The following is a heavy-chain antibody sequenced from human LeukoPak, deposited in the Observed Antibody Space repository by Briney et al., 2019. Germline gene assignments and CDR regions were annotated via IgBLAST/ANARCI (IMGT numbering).Heavy chain of an antibody. J-gene: IGHJ4*02. V-gene: IGHV3-23*01. D-gene: IGHD3-22*01. Sequence: GGSLRLSCAASGFIFSNYGMNWVRQAPGKGLEWVAAISASGSATSYADSVRGRFTISRDNSKNTLYLQMNSLRAEDTAVYYCAKVWYDSSGYPFDYWGQGTLVTVSS. CDR1: GFIFSNYG. CDR3: AKVWYDSSGYPFDY. CDR2: ISASGSAT.